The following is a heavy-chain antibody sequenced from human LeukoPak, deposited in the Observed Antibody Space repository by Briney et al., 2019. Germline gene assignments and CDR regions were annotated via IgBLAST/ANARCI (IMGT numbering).Heavy chain of an antibody. CDR3: VRDVGAVRGEVYFDY. Sequence: GGSLRLSCAASGFTFSTFAMHWVRLSPGKGLEWVSSITGSGPYMLYADSVKHRFTISRDNTKNLLYLEMNSLRSEDTAMYFCVRDVGAVRGEVYFDYWGQGTLVTVSS. CDR2: ITGSGPYM. J-gene: IGHJ4*02. V-gene: IGHV3-21*06. CDR1: GFTFSTFA. D-gene: IGHD3-10*01.